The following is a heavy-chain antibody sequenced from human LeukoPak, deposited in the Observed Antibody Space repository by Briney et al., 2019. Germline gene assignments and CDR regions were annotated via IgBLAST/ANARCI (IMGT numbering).Heavy chain of an antibody. J-gene: IGHJ4*02. CDR1: GFTFSRDW. Sequence: PGGSLRLSCAASGFTFSRDWVHWVREAPGKGLVWVSRISDDGSIRTYADSVQGRVTISRETAKSTEFLQMNSLSFEDTSGYFCVRRYHDYNVYDRHLDFWGQGILVTVSS. V-gene: IGHV3-74*03. D-gene: IGHD5/OR15-5a*01. CDR2: ISDDGSIR. CDR3: VRRYHDYNVYDRHLDF.